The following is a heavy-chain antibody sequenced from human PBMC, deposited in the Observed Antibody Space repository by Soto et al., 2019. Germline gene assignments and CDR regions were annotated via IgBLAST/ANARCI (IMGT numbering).Heavy chain of an antibody. CDR3: ARGAYYDFWSGATVAGYYGMDV. CDR2: TKHSGST. CDR1: GGSFSGYY. V-gene: IGHV4-34*01. J-gene: IGHJ6*02. Sequence: SETLSLTCAVYGGSFSGYYWSWIRQPPGKGLEWIGETKHSGSTNYNPSLKSRVTISVDTSKNQFSLKLSSVTAADTAVYYCARGAYYDFWSGATVAGYYGMDVWGQGTTVTVSS. D-gene: IGHD3-3*01.